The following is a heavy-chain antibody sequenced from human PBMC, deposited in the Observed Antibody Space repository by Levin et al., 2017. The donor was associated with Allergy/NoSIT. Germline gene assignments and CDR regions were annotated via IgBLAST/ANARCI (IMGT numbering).Heavy chain of an antibody. J-gene: IGHJ6*02. V-gene: IGHV3-9*01. CDR3: AKDVDLGQWPAQYVLDV. Sequence: GGSLRLSCAASGFRFDDYAMHWVRQAPGKGLEWVSGITWHSETMGYADSVKGRFTISRDNAKKSLFLEMNSLRSEDTALYYCAKDVDLGQWPAQYVLDVWGQGTTVTVSS. D-gene: IGHD6-19*01. CDR2: ITWHSETM. CDR1: GFRFDDYA.